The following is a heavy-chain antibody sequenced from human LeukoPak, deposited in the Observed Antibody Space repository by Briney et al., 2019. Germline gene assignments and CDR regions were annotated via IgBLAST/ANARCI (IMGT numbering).Heavy chain of an antibody. J-gene: IGHJ3*02. CDR2: IYYSGNT. D-gene: IGHD5-18*01. V-gene: IGHV4-39*01. CDR1: GGSISSSSYY. Sequence: PSETLSLTCTVSGGSISSSSYYWGWIRQPPGKGLEWIGSIYYSGNTYYNPSLKSRVTISVDTSKNQFSLKLSSVTAADTAVYYCARQTWIQLLADAFDIWGQGTMVTVSS. CDR3: ARQTWIQLLADAFDI.